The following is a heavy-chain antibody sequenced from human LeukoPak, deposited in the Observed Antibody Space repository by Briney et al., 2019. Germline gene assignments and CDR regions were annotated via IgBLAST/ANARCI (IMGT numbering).Heavy chain of an antibody. CDR3: ARELPVGALDY. V-gene: IGHV1-69*04. CDR1: GGTFSSYA. D-gene: IGHD1-26*01. J-gene: IGHJ4*02. CDR2: IIPILGIA. Sequence: SVKVSFKASGGTFSSYAISWVRQAPGQGLEWMGRIIPILGIANYAQKFQGRVTITADKSTSTAYMELSSLRSEDTAVYYCARELPVGALDYWGQGTLVTVSS.